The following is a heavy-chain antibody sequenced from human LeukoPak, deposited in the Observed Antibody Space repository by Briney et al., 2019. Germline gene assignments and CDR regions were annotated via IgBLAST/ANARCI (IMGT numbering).Heavy chain of an antibody. Sequence: GGSLRLSCAASGFTFSSYGMHWVRQAPGKGLEWVAVISYDGSNKYYADSVKGRFTISRDDSRDTVYLQMHSLRVEDMAVYYCAKDDAGLPDYWGQGTLVTVSS. CDR3: AKDDAGLPDY. V-gene: IGHV3-30*18. J-gene: IGHJ4*02. CDR2: ISYDGSNK. CDR1: GFTFSSYG. D-gene: IGHD2-15*01.